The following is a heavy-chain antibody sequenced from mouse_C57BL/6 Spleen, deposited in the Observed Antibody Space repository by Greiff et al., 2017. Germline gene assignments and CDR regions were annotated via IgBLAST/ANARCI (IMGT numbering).Heavy chain of an antibody. CDR2: IDPSDSYT. CDR1: GYTFTSYW. Sequence: QVQLQQSGAELVKPGASVKLSCKASGYTFTSYWMQWVKQRPGQGLEWIGEIDPSDSYTNYNQKFKGKATLTVDTSSSTAYMQLSSLTSEDSAVYYCARRGLIYAMDYWGQGTSVTVSS. CDR3: ARRGLIYAMDY. V-gene: IGHV1-50*01. D-gene: IGHD3-3*01. J-gene: IGHJ4*01.